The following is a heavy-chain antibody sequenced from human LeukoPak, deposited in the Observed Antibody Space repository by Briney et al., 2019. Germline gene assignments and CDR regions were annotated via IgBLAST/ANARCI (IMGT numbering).Heavy chain of an antibody. V-gene: IGHV3-7*01. D-gene: IGHD6-19*01. CDR1: GFTFTRYW. CDR2: IKHDGSER. CDR3: ARGHSSGWYDQYYFDH. J-gene: IGHJ4*02. Sequence: GGSLRLSCAASGFTFTRYWMTWVRQAPGKGLEWVANIKHDGSERDYVDSVKGRFTISRDNAKNSVYLQMNSLRAEDTAVYYCARGHSSGWYDQYYFDHWGQGTPVTVSS.